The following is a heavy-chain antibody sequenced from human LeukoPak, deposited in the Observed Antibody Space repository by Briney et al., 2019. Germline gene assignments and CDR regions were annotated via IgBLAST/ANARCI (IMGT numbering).Heavy chain of an antibody. CDR1: GYTFTSYG. D-gene: IGHD1-26*01. CDR3: ASAITSGSPSTTDY. V-gene: IGHV1-18*01. CDR2: INPNSGGT. Sequence: ASVKVSCKASGYTFTSYGISWVRQAPGQGLEWMGWINPNSGGTNYAQKFQGRITMTTDTSTSTAYMELRSLRSDDTAVYYCASAITSGSPSTTDYWGQGTLVTVSS. J-gene: IGHJ4*02.